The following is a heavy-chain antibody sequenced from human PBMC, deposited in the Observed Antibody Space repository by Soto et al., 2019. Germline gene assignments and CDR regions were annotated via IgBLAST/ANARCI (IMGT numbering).Heavy chain of an antibody. CDR3: ARIEMASIK. J-gene: IGHJ4*02. V-gene: IGHV4-31*03. CDR1: GASIRSGGYY. CDR2: IYYTGST. Sequence: SESLSLTCSVSGASIRSGGYYWSWLRQSPGKGLEWIGHIYYTGSTFYSPSLKSRLTISLDTSKNQFSLDLRSVTAADTAMYYCARIEMASIKWGRGTLVTVSS.